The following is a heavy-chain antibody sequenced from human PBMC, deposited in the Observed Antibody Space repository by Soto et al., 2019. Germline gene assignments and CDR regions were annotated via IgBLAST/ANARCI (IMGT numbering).Heavy chain of an antibody. V-gene: IGHV3-11*01. CDR3: VRPYYSSSCFPFDR. CDR1: GFDFGYYY. CDR2: IDSGDGTT. Sequence: PGGSLRLSCTGSGFDFGYYYMSWIRQAPGKGLEWVSYIDSGDGTTYYTDSVKGRFTISRDNAKKTVYLQMSSLRVEDTALYYCVRPYYSSSCFPFDRWGQGSLVTVSS. J-gene: IGHJ4*02. D-gene: IGHD2-2*01.